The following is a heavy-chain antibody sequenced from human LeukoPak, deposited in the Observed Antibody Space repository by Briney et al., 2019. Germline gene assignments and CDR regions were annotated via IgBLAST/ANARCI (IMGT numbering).Heavy chain of an antibody. V-gene: IGHV4-59*01. J-gene: IGHJ6*03. CDR3: ARGHSMTIFGVISQYYYMDV. Sequence: SETLSLTCTVSGGSISSYYWSWIRQPPGKGLEWIGYIYFSGSTNYNPSLKSRVTTSVDTSKNQFSLKLRSVTAADTAVYYCARGHSMTIFGVISQYYYMDVWGKGTTVTVSS. CDR1: GGSISSYY. CDR2: IYFSGST. D-gene: IGHD3-3*01.